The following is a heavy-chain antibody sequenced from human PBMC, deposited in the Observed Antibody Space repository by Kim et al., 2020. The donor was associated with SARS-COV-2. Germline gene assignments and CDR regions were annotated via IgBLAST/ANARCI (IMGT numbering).Heavy chain of an antibody. V-gene: IGHV1-69*13. CDR3: ARWGRRLAAAGKGYYYGMDV. CDR2: IIPIFGTA. J-gene: IGHJ6*02. D-gene: IGHD6-13*01. Sequence: SVKVSCKASGGTFSSYAISWVRQAPGQGLEWMGGIIPIFGTANYAQKFQGRVTITADESTSTAYMELSSLRSEDTAVYYCARWGRRLAAAGKGYYYGMDVWGQGTTVTVSS. CDR1: GGTFSSYA.